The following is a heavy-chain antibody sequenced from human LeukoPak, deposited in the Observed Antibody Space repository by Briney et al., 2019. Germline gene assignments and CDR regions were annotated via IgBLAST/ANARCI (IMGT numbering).Heavy chain of an antibody. Sequence: GGSLRLSCAASGFTVSSNYMSWVRQAPGKGLEWVSVIYSGGSTYYADSVKGRFTISRDNSKNTLYLQMNSLRAEDTAVYYCARNLDYYYLDVWGKGTTVTVSS. J-gene: IGHJ6*03. V-gene: IGHV3-66*02. CDR1: GFTVSSNY. CDR3: ARNLDYYYLDV. CDR2: IYSGGST.